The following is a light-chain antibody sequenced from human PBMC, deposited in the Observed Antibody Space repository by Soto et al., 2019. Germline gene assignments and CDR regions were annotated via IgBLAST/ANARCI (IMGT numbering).Light chain of an antibody. Sequence: EIVLTQSPATLSLSPGERATLSCRASQSVSSYLAWYQQKPGQAPRLLIYDASNRATGIPDRFSGSGSGTDFTLTISSLEPEDFAVYYCQQRSNWPRGFTFGPGTKVDIK. CDR3: QQRSNWPRGFT. V-gene: IGKV3-11*01. J-gene: IGKJ3*01. CDR1: QSVSSY. CDR2: DAS.